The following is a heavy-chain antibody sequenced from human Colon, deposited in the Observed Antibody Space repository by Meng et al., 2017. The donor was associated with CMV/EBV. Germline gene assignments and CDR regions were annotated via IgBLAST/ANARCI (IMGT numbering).Heavy chain of an antibody. CDR1: GGSFSGYY. CDR2: INHSGST. Sequence: SETLSLTCAVYGGSFSGYYLSWIRQPPGKGLEWIGEINHSGSTNYNPSLKSRVTISVDTSKNQFSLKLSSVTAADTAVYYCARVLVVPAARWGPYYYYGMDVWGQGTTVTVSS. V-gene: IGHV4-34*01. J-gene: IGHJ6*02. CDR3: ARVLVVPAARWGPYYYYGMDV. D-gene: IGHD2-2*01.